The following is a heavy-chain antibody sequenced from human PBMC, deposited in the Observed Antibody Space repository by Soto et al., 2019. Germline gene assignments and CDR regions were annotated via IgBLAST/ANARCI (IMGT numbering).Heavy chain of an antibody. CDR2: ISYDGSNK. CDR1: GFTFSSYA. D-gene: IGHD2-21*01. Sequence: ESGGGVVQPGRSLRLSCAASGFTFSSYAMHWVRQAPGKGLEWVAVISYDGSNKYYADSVKGRFTISRDNSKNTLYLQMNSLRAEDTAVYYCARDAVVEGEYFQHWGQGTLVTVSS. J-gene: IGHJ1*01. V-gene: IGHV3-30-3*01. CDR3: ARDAVVEGEYFQH.